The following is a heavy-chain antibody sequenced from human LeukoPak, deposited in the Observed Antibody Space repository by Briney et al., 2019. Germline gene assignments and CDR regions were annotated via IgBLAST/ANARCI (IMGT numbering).Heavy chain of an antibody. D-gene: IGHD5-24*01. Sequence: SETLSLTCTVSGGSISSSSYYWGWIRQPPGKGLEWIGSIYYTGSTYYNPSLKSRVTISVDTSKNQFSLKLSSVTAADTAVYYCVRHYEQRRLQLRYFDYWGQGTLVTVSS. CDR3: VRHYEQRRLQLRYFDY. CDR1: GGSISSSSYY. J-gene: IGHJ4*02. CDR2: IYYTGST. V-gene: IGHV4-39*01.